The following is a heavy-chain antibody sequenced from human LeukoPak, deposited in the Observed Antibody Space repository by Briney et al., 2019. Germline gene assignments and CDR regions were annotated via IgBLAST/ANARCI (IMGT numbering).Heavy chain of an antibody. V-gene: IGHV3-23*01. CDR3: AKEKGILWFGEFGMDV. CDR1: GFTFSSYA. Sequence: PGGSLRLSCAASGFTFSSYAMSWVRQAPGKWLEWVSAISGSGGSTYYADSVKGRFTISRDNSKNTLYLQMNSLRAEDTAVYYCAKEKGILWFGEFGMDVWGKGTTVTVSS. CDR2: ISGSGGST. J-gene: IGHJ6*04. D-gene: IGHD3-10*01.